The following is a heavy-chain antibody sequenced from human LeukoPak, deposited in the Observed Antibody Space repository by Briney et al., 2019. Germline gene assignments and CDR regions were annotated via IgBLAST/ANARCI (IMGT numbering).Heavy chain of an antibody. Sequence: GGSLRLSCAASGFTFSGSAMHWVRQASGKGLEWVAGIKSKANSYETAYVESGKARLTIPRKDSKNTAILKMNTLKTEAKPGYYCTRRALRYFDWPWAAFDIWGQGTMVTVSS. J-gene: IGHJ3*02. CDR3: TRRALRYFDWPWAAFDI. D-gene: IGHD3-9*01. CDR1: GFTFSGSA. CDR2: IKSKANSYET. V-gene: IGHV3-73*01.